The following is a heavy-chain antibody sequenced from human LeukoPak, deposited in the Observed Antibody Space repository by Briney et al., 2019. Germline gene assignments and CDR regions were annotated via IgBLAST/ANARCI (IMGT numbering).Heavy chain of an antibody. D-gene: IGHD3/OR15-3a*01. Sequence: GGSLRLSCAASGFTFSSYAMHWVRQAPGKGLEYVSAISSNGGSTYYANSVKGRFTISRDNSKNTLYLQMGSLRAEDMAVYYCARDRGAGDWFDAFDIWGQGTMVTVSS. CDR3: ARDRGAGDWFDAFDI. CDR2: ISSNGGST. V-gene: IGHV3-64*01. CDR1: GFTFSSYA. J-gene: IGHJ3*02.